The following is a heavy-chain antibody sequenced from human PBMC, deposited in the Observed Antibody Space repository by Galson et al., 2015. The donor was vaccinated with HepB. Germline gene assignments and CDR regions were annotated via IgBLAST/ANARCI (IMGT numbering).Heavy chain of an antibody. CDR2: IDPLDSYT. D-gene: IGHD2/OR15-2a*01. J-gene: IGHJ4*02. CDR1: GYGSGFQFTNFW. CDR3: ARLDGNTLAY. V-gene: IGHV5-10-1*01. Sequence: QSGAEVKKPGESLRISCRASGYGSGFQFTNFWIAWVRQMPGKGLEWMGKIDPLDSYTNYSPSFQGHITIAVDTSISTAYLQWSSLKASDTAMYYCARLDGNTLAYWGRGTLVTVSS.